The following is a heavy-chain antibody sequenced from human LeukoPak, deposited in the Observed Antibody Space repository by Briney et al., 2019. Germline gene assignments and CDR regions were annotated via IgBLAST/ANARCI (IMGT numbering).Heavy chain of an antibody. CDR3: ARDGFVGAADY. V-gene: IGHV3-48*01. Sequence: GGSLRLSCTASGFPFIEYSMNWVRQVPGKGLEWISYIGIDSGNTKYADSVRGRFTISADKAKNSLYLQINSLRVEDTAVYYCARDGFVGAADYWGQGTLVTVSS. CDR1: GFPFIEYS. CDR2: IGIDSGNT. J-gene: IGHJ4*02. D-gene: IGHD6-13*01.